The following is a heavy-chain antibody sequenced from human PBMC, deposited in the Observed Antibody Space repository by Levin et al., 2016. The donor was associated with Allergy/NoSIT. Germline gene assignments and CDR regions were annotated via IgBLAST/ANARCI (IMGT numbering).Heavy chain of an antibody. Sequence: WIRQPPGKGLEYVSAISSNGGSTYYADSVKGRFTISRDNSKNTLYLQMNSLRAEDTAVYYCAKAMVRGVIGALDYWGQGTLVTVSS. V-gene: IGHV3-64*04. CDR2: ISSNGGST. D-gene: IGHD3-10*01. CDR3: AKAMVRGVIGALDY. J-gene: IGHJ4*02.